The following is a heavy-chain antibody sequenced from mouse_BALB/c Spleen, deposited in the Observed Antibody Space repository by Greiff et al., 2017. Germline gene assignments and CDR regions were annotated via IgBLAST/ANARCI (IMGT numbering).Heavy chain of an antibody. V-gene: IGHV2-2*02. D-gene: IGHD2-4*01. CDR1: GFSLTSYG. CDR2: IWSGGST. J-gene: IGHJ3*01. CDR3: ARRGIYDYDWFAY. Sequence: QVQLQQSGPGLVQPSQSLSITCTVSGFSLTSYGVHWVRQSPGKGLEWLGVIWSGGSTDYNAAFISRLSISKDNSKSQVFFKMNSLQANDTAIYYCARRGIYDYDWFAYWGQGTLVTVSA.